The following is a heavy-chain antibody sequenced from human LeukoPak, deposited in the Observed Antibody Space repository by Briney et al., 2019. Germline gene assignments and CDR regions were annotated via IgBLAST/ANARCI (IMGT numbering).Heavy chain of an antibody. J-gene: IGHJ4*02. Sequence: GGSLRLSCAASGFTFSGYGMHWVRQAPGKGLEWVAVIWYDGSNDDYADSVKGRFTISRDNSKNTLYLQMNSLRAEDPAMYYCARPIPRYDGSPYYPDYGGQGTLVTVSS. V-gene: IGHV3-33*01. CDR2: IWYDGSND. CDR3: ARPIPRYDGSPYYPDY. D-gene: IGHD3-22*01. CDR1: GFTFSGYG.